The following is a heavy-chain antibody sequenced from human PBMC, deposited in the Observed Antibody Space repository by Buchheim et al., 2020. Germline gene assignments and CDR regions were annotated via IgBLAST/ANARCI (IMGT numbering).Heavy chain of an antibody. V-gene: IGHV4-39*07. J-gene: IGHJ4*02. CDR1: GGSFRSSGSF. CDR3: AKARGAAAASSFDY. CDR2: TFYGGDT. Sequence: QVQLQESGSRLVKPSNTLSLTCTVSGGSFRSSGSFWAWIRQTPGKGLVWIGSTFYGGDTYYKPSLKSRVTISVDSYRNRLFLSLNSATAADTAVYYCAKARGAAAASSFDYWGQG. D-gene: IGHD2-15*01.